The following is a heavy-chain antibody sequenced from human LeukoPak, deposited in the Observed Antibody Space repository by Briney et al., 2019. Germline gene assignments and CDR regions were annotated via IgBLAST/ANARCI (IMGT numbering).Heavy chain of an antibody. D-gene: IGHD4-11*01. V-gene: IGHV3-33*06. CDR1: KFTFSHYG. CDR3: AKDAQRGFDYSNSLEY. Sequence: GKSLRLSCAASKFTFSHYGMHWVRQAPGKGLQWVAVIWSDGSNQYYDDSVKGRFTISRDNFNNMLYLQMNSLRADDTGVYYCAKDAQRGFDYSNSLEYWGQGALVTVSS. J-gene: IGHJ4*02. CDR2: IWSDGSNQ.